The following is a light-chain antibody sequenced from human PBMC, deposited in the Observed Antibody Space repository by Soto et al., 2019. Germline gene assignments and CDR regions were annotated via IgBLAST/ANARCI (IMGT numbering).Light chain of an antibody. CDR3: QQYNNGWT. Sequence: EIVMTQSRATLSVSPGERATHTCRASQSVNSNLAWYQQKPGQAPRLLIYGASTRATGIPARFSGSVSGTEFTLTMSSLQSEDFAVYYCQQYNNGWTFGQGTKVEIK. J-gene: IGKJ1*01. CDR1: QSVNSN. V-gene: IGKV3-15*01. CDR2: GAS.